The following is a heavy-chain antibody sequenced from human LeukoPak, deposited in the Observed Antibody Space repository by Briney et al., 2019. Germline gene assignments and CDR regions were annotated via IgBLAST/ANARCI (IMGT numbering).Heavy chain of an antibody. CDR1: GGTFSSYA. D-gene: IGHD5-12*01. V-gene: IGHV1-69*13. Sequence: EASVKVSCKASGGTFSSYAISWVRQAPGQGLEWMGGIIPIFGTANYAQKFQGRVTITADESTSTAYMELSSLRSEDTAVYYCARGIVATTDAFDIWGQGTMVTVSS. CDR2: IIPIFGTA. CDR3: ARGIVATTDAFDI. J-gene: IGHJ3*02.